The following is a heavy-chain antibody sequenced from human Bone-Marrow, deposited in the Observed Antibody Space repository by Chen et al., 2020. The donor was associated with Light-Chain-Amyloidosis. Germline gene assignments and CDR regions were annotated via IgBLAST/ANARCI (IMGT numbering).Heavy chain of an antibody. CDR2: IYYSGST. CDR1: GYSISSSSYY. V-gene: IGHV4-39*07. J-gene: IGHJ4*02. CDR3: ARARLNMVRGVAPYYFDY. D-gene: IGHD3-10*01. Sequence: QVQLQESGPGLVKPSETLSLTCAVSGYSISSSSYYWGWIRQPPGKGLEWIGSIYYSGSTYYNPSLKSRVTISVDTSKNQFSLKLSSVTAADTAVYYCARARLNMVRGVAPYYFDYWGQGTLVTVSS.